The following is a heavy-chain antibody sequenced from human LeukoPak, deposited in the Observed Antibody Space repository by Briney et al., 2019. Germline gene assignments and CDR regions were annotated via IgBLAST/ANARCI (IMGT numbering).Heavy chain of an antibody. CDR2: IYSDNT. D-gene: IGHD4/OR15-4a*01. V-gene: IGHV3-53*01. J-gene: IGHJ4*02. CDR1: GFTVSSNS. Sequence: GGSLRLSCTVSGFTVSSNSMSWVRQAPGKGLEWVSFIYSDNTHYSDSVKGRFTISRDNSKNTLYLQMNSLRAEDTAVYYCARRSGAYSHPYDYWGQGTLVSVS. CDR3: ARRSGAYSHPYDY.